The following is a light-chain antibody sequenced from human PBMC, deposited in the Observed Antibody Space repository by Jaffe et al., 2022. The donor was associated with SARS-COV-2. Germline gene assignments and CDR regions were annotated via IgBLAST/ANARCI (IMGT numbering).Light chain of an antibody. V-gene: IGKV3-11*01. CDR3: QQRSDWPPIT. J-gene: IGKJ5*01. CDR1: QSVSNY. CDR2: DAS. Sequence: EIVLTQSPATLSLSPGEGATLSCRASQSVSNYLAWYQQKPGQAPRLLIYDASSRATGTPARFSGSGSGTDFTLTISRVEPEDFAVYYCQQRSDWPPITFGQGTRLDIK.